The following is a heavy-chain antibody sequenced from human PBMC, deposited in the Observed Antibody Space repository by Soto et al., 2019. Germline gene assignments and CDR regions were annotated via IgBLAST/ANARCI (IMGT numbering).Heavy chain of an antibody. CDR2: IYHTGST. Sequence: PSETLSLTCSVSCFSISTVVLYLTWIRQPPGKGLEWIGSIYHTGSTYYSKSLRSRLTMSVDTSKSQFSLRLSSVTAADTAVYYCARATGTLRSRNCDYWGQGSLVTVSS. CDR1: CFSISTVVLY. D-gene: IGHD1-1*01. J-gene: IGHJ4*02. CDR3: ARATGTLRSRNCDY. V-gene: IGHV4-31*03.